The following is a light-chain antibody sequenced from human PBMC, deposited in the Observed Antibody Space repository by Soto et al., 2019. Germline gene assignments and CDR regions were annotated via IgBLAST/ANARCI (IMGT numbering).Light chain of an antibody. CDR3: HQYDKAPQT. J-gene: IGKJ2*01. CDR2: AAS. Sequence: EIVLMQSPGTLSSSPGERATLSCRASQYMTRTYIAWYQQKPGQAPRLLIYAASNRATGIPDKFSGSGSGADYSLTISRLEPEDSAVYYCHQYDKAPQTFGQGTKVDIK. V-gene: IGKV3-20*01. CDR1: QYMTRTY.